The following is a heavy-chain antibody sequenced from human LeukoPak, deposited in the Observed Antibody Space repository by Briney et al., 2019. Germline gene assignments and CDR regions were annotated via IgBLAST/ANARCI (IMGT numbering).Heavy chain of an antibody. Sequence: SETLSLTCTVSGGSISSSSYYWGWIRQPPGKGLEWIGSIYYSGSTYYNPSLKSRVTISVDTSKNQFSLKLSSVTAADTAVYYCAAFVRSGWSGLVGFDYWGQGTLVTVSS. J-gene: IGHJ4*02. CDR3: AAFVRSGWSGLVGFDY. D-gene: IGHD6-19*01. V-gene: IGHV4-39*01. CDR1: GGSISSSSYY. CDR2: IYYSGST.